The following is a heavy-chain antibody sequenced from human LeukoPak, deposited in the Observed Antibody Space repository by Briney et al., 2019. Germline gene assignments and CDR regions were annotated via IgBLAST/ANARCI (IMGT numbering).Heavy chain of an antibody. CDR1: GFTFSSYA. CDR3: ASPPQYYDSSGYYGY. Sequence: GRSLRLSCAASGFTFSSYAMHWVRQAPGKGLEWVAVISYDGSNKYYADSVKGRFTISRDNSKNTLYLQMNSLRAEDTAVYYCASPPQYYDSSGYYGYWGQGTLVTVSS. J-gene: IGHJ4*02. CDR2: ISYDGSNK. D-gene: IGHD3-22*01. V-gene: IGHV3-30*14.